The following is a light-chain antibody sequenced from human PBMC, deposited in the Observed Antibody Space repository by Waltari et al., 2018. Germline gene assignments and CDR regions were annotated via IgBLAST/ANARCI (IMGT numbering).Light chain of an antibody. CDR1: NSDVGSYNF. J-gene: IGLJ1*01. CDR2: EVT. CDR3: SSYTTSRTYV. V-gene: IGLV2-14*01. Sequence: QSALTQPASVSGSPGQSITISCTGTNSDVGSYNFVSWYQQHPGEAPKLMIFEVTNRPSGVAKRFFGYKSGNTASLSISGRQGEDEADYYCSSYTTSRTYVFGTGTKVTVL.